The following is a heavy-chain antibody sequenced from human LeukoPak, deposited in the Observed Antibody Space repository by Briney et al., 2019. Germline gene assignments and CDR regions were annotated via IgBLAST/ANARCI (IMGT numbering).Heavy chain of an antibody. CDR1: GGSISSYY. CDR3: ARAIPLHYYGSGSYNWFDP. D-gene: IGHD3-10*01. CDR2: IYYSGST. J-gene: IGHJ5*02. V-gene: IGHV4-59*08. Sequence: KPSETLSLTCTVSGGSISSYYWSWIRQPPGKGLEWIGYIYYSGSTNCNPSLKSRVTISVDTSKNQFSLKLSSVTAADTAVYYCARAIPLHYYGSGSYNWFDPWGQGTLVTVSS.